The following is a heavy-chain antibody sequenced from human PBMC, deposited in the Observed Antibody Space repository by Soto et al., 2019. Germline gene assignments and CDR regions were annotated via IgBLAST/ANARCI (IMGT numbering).Heavy chain of an antibody. J-gene: IGHJ4*02. CDR2: IIPVLDTP. Sequence: QVQLVQSGAEVKKPGSSVKVSCRASGGTFSSYTITWVRQAPGQGLEWMGRIIPVLDTPNYAQKFHGRATITADKSTSTAYMELSSLTSEDTAVYYCARASTLGSFFDLWGQGTLVTVSS. CDR3: ARASTLGSFFDL. D-gene: IGHD3-10*01. CDR1: GGTFSSYT. V-gene: IGHV1-69*08.